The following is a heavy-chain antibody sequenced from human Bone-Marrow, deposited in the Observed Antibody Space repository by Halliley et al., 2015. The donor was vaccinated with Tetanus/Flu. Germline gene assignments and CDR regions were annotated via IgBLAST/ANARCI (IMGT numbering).Heavy chain of an antibody. V-gene: IGHV4-59*01. D-gene: IGHD2-15*01. J-gene: IGHJ6*02. CDR2: IHSSGNT. Sequence: WIGFIHSSGNTNYNPPVQSRVTMSVDTSKNQFSLRMSSVTAADTAVYYCARDGGSGYYHGADVWGQGTTVIVSS. CDR3: ARDGGSGYYHGADV.